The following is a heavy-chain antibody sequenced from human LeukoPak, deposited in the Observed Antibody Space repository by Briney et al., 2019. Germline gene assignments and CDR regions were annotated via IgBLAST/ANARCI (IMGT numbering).Heavy chain of an antibody. CDR2: VYPGDSDT. D-gene: IGHD4-17*01. CDR1: GYSFTSYW. J-gene: IGHJ4*02. V-gene: IGHV5-51*01. CDR3: AREGPMSTVNY. Sequence: GEPLKISCKGSGYSFTSYWIAWVRQMPGKGLEWMGIVYPGDSDTRYSPSFQGQVTISADKSISTAYLQWSSLKASDTAMYYCAREGPMSTVNYWGQGTLVTVSS.